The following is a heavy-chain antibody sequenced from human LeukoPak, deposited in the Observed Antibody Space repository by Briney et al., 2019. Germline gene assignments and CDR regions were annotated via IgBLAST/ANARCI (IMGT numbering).Heavy chain of an antibody. CDR1: GFTFSSYW. V-gene: IGHV3-7*01. Sequence: PGGSLRLSCAASGFTFSSYWMSWVRQAPGKGLEWVANIKQDGNVKYYVDSVKGRFTISRDNAKNSLYLQMNSLRAEDTAVYYCAREGPLEVADYMDVWGKGTTVTVSS. D-gene: IGHD6-19*01. CDR3: AREGPLEVADYMDV. CDR2: IKQDGNVK. J-gene: IGHJ6*03.